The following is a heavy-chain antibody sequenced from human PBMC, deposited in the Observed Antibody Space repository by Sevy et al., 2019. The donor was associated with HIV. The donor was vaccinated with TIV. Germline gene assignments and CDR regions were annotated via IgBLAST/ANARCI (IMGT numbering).Heavy chain of an antibody. J-gene: IGHJ1*01. Sequence: SETLSLACAVSGYSISSGYYWGWIRQPPGKGLEWIGSIYHSGSTFYNPSLKSRVTISVDTSKNQFSLKLSSVTAADTAVYYGAVGYCSSTSCSREYFQYWGQGTLVTVSS. V-gene: IGHV4-38-2*01. D-gene: IGHD2-2*01. CDR2: IYHSGST. CDR3: AVGYCSSTSCSREYFQY. CDR1: GYSISSGYY.